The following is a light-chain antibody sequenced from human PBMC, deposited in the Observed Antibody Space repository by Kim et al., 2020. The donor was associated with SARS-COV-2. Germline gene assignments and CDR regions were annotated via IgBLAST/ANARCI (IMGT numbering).Light chain of an antibody. J-gene: IGKJ2*01. V-gene: IGKV1-5*03. Sequence: DIHLTQSPPTLSASVGDRVTITCRASRSIINWLAWYQQKPGKAPKLLIYKASSLESGVPSRFSGSGSGTEFTLTISSLQPDDFASYHCQQYDSDPLTFGQGTKLEIK. CDR3: QQYDSDPLT. CDR1: RSIINW. CDR2: KAS.